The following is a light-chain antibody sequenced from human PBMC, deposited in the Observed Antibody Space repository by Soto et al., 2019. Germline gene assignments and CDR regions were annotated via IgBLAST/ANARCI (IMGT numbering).Light chain of an antibody. J-gene: IGLJ1*01. V-gene: IGLV2-14*01. CDR2: DVS. CDR3: SSYTTSYTHV. Sequence: QSVLTQPASVSGSPGQSITISCSGTSSDIGAYNYVSWHQQHPGKVPKIMIYDVSSRPSGVSNRFSGSKSGNTASLTISGLQAEDEADYYCSSYTTSYTHVFGGVTKVTDL. CDR1: SSDIGAYNY.